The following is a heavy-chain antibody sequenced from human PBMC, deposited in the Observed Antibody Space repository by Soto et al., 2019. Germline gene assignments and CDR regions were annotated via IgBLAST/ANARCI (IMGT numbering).Heavy chain of an antibody. D-gene: IGHD6-19*01. CDR3: ARGIAVADTNWFDP. CDR2: IGAYNGNT. V-gene: IGHV1-18*01. Sequence: ASVKVSCKASGYTFTSYGISWVRQAPGQGLEWMGWIGAYNGNTNYAQKLQGRVTMTTDTSTSTAYMELRSLRSDDTAVYYCARGIAVADTNWFDPWGQGTLVTVSS. J-gene: IGHJ5*02. CDR1: GYTFTSYG.